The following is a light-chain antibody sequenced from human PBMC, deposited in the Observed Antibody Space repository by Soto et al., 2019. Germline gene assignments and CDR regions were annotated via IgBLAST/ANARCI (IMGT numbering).Light chain of an antibody. CDR2: KAS. CDR1: QTISSW. CDR3: LQDINYPWT. J-gene: IGKJ1*01. Sequence: PSSLSASVGDRVTIPCRASQTISSWLAWYQQKPGKAPKLLIYKASTLKSGVPSRFSGSGSGTEFTLAISSLQPEDSATYYCLQDINYPWTFGQGTKVDIK. V-gene: IGKV1-5*03.